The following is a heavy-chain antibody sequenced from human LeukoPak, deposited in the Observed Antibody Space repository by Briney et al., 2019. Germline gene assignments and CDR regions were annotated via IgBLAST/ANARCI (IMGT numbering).Heavy chain of an antibody. CDR1: GGSISSYY. J-gene: IGHJ6*03. D-gene: IGHD3-10*01. CDR2: IYYSGST. CDR3: ARETSTYYYGSGKNYMDV. Sequence: SETLSLTCTVSGGSISSYYWSWVRQPPGKGLEWVGYIYYSGSTNYNPSLKRRVTISVDTSKNQFSLKLSSVTAADTAVYYCARETSTYYYGSGKNYMDVWGKGTTVTVSS. V-gene: IGHV4-59*01.